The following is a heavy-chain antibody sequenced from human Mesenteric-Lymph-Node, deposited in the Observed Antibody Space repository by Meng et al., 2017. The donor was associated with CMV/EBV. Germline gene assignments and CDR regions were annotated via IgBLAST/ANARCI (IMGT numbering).Heavy chain of an antibody. V-gene: IGHV3-21*04. CDR2: ISSSSSYI. CDR1: EFTFNIYG. CDR3: AKPDFWSGYNDPFDY. J-gene: IGHJ4*02. D-gene: IGHD3-3*01. Sequence: GESLKISCAVSEFTFNIYGMNWVRQAPGKGLEWVSSISSSSSYIYYADSVKGRFTISRDNSKNTLYLQMNSLRAEDTAVYYCAKPDFWSGYNDPFDYWGQGTLVTVSS.